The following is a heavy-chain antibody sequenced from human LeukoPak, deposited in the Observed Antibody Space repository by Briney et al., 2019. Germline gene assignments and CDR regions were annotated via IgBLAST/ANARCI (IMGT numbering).Heavy chain of an antibody. CDR2: IKQDGSVK. CDR1: GFTFSNYW. Sequence: GGSLRLSCEASGFTFSNYWMTWVRQAPGKGLEGVANIKQDGSVKYYVDSVKGRFTISRDNAKSSLYLQMNSLRAEDTAVYYCAREIGGENSYWGQGTLVTVSS. D-gene: IGHD2-15*01. V-gene: IGHV3-7*03. J-gene: IGHJ4*02. CDR3: AREIGGENSY.